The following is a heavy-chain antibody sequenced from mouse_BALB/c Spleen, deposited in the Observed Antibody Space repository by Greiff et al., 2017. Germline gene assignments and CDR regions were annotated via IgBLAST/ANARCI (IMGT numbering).Heavy chain of an antibody. Sequence: EVKLVESGGGLVKPGGSLKLSCAASGFTFSSYAMSWVRQSPEKRLEWVAEISSGGSYTYYPDTVTGRFTISRDNAKNTLYLEMSSLRSEDTAMYYCAPSLLRLRNAMDYWGQGTSVTVSS. CDR1: GFTFSSYA. CDR3: APSLLRLRNAMDY. CDR2: ISSGGSYT. J-gene: IGHJ4*01. D-gene: IGHD1-2*01. V-gene: IGHV5-9-4*01.